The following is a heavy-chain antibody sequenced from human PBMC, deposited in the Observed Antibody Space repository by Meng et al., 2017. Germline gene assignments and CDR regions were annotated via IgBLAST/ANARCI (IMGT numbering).Heavy chain of an antibody. J-gene: IGHJ4*02. Sequence: GESLKISCAASGFTFSNAWMSWVRQAPGKGLEWVGRIKSKTDGGTTDYAAPVKGRFTISRDDSKNTLYLQMNSLKTEDTAVYYCTTDKEWELLNFDYWGQGTLVTVSS. V-gene: IGHV3-15*01. CDR3: TTDKEWELLNFDY. D-gene: IGHD1-26*01. CDR2: IKSKTDGGTT. CDR1: GFTFSNAW.